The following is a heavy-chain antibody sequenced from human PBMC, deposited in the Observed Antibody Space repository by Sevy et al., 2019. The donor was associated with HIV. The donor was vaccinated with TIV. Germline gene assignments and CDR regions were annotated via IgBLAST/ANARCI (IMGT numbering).Heavy chain of an antibody. CDR1: GGSISSYY. J-gene: IGHJ5*02. V-gene: IGHV4-59*13. CDR3: AGESSEGWFDP. D-gene: IGHD2-15*01. CDR2: IYYSGST. Sequence: SETLSLTCTVSGGSISSYYWSWIRQPPGKGLEWIGYIYYSGSTNYNPSLKSRVTISVDTSKNQFSLKLSSVTAADTAVYYCAGESSEGWFDPWGQGTLVTVSS.